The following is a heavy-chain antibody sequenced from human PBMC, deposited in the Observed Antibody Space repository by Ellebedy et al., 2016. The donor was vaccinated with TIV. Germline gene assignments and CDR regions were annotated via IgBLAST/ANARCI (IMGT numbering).Heavy chain of an antibody. V-gene: IGHV3-23*01. D-gene: IGHD2-15*01. Sequence: GGSLRLSCAASGFTLSKYAMSWARQVPGKGLEWVSAITGSGTSTYYTASVKGRFTTSRDNSQNTVYLQMNSLRPEDTAVYYCAKKADTYGSYSGYSDYWGQGTLVTVSS. CDR3: AKKADTYGSYSGYSDY. J-gene: IGHJ4*02. CDR1: GFTLSKYA. CDR2: ITGSGTST.